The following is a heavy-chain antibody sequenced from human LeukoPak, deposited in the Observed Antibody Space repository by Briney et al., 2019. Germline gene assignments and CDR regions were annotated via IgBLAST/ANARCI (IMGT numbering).Heavy chain of an antibody. D-gene: IGHD3-3*01. CDR2: ISYDGSNK. CDR1: GFTFSSYA. V-gene: IGHV3-30*01. Sequence: PGRSLRLSCAASGFTFSSYAMHWVRQAPGKGLEWVAVISYDGSNKYYADSVKGRFTISRDNSKNTLYLQMNSLRAEDTAVYYCAREERIFGVVIDYWGQGTLVTVSS. J-gene: IGHJ4*02. CDR3: AREERIFGVVIDY.